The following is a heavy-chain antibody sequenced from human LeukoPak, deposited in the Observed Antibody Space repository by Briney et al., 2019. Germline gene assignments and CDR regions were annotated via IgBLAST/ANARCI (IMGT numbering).Heavy chain of an antibody. Sequence: ASVTVSCTVSGYTLTELSMHWVRQAPGKGLEWMGGFDPEDGETIYAQKFRGRVTMTEDTSTDTAYMELSSLRSEDTAVYYCVTPPYCSSTSCFDYWGQGTLVTVSS. V-gene: IGHV1-24*01. D-gene: IGHD2-2*01. CDR2: FDPEDGET. CDR1: GYTLTELS. CDR3: VTPPYCSSTSCFDY. J-gene: IGHJ4*02.